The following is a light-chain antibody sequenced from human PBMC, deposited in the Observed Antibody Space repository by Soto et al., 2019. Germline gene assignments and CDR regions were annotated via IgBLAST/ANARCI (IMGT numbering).Light chain of an antibody. J-gene: IGKJ1*01. CDR1: QSVSDSSNNKNY. V-gene: IGKV4-1*01. CDR2: WAS. CDR3: QQYYGTPWT. Sequence: DIVMTQSPDSLAVSLGERATINCKSSQSVSDSSNNKNYLTWYQHKPGQPPKLLIYWASNRESGVPDRFSGSGSGTDFTLTIGSLQAEDVAIYYCQQYYGTPWTFGQGTKVEIK.